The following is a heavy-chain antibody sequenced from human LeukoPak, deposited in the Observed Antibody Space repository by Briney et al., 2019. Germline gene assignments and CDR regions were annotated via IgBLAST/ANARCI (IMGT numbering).Heavy chain of an antibody. V-gene: IGHV3-43*01. D-gene: IGHD2-15*01. J-gene: IGHJ4*02. CDR1: GFTFDGYT. Sequence: GGSLRLSCAASGFTFDGYTMHWVRHAPGKGLEWVSLISWDGGSTYYADSVKGRFTISRDNSKNSLYLQMNSLRTEDTALYYCAKGPRLVAAPQFDYWGQGTLVTVSS. CDR3: AKGPRLVAAPQFDY. CDR2: ISWDGGST.